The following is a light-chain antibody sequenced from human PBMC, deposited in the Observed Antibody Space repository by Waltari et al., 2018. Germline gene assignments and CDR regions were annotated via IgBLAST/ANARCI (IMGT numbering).Light chain of an antibody. CDR2: NNN. V-gene: IGLV1-44*01. CDR1: SSNIGSDK. J-gene: IGLJ3*02. CDR3: AAWDDTLNGVV. Sequence: QSVLTQPPSASGTPGQRVTISCSGSSSNIGSDKVKWYQHLPGTAPKLLIHNNNERPSGCPDRFSGSKSGTAASLAISGLQFEDEGDYYCAAWDDTLNGVVFGGGTTLTVL.